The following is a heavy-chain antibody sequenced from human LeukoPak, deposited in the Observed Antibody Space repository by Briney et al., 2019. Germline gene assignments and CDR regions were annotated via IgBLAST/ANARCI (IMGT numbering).Heavy chain of an antibody. CDR2: INHSGST. CDR1: GGSFSGYY. V-gene: IGHV4-34*01. D-gene: IGHD2-2*01. J-gene: IGHJ3*02. Sequence: KPSETLSLTCAVYGGSFSGYYWSWIRQPPGKGLEWIGEINHSGSTNYNPSLKSRVTISVDTSKTQFSLKLSSVTAADTAVYYCASLRLGYCSSTSCYDAFDIWGQGTLVTVSS. CDR3: ASLRLGYCSSTSCYDAFDI.